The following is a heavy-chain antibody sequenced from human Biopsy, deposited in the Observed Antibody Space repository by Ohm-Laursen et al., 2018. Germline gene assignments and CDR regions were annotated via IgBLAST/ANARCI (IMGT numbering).Heavy chain of an antibody. CDR1: GGSISSGSNY. CDR3: ARHDGNGPFALDS. D-gene: IGHD5-24*01. V-gene: IGHV4-39*01. CDR2: VYHSGTT. J-gene: IGHJ4*02. Sequence: SETLSLTCTVSGGSISSGSNYWAWIRQPPGKGLEWIGSVYHSGTTYYSPSLKSRVTISVDTPKNQLSLKVTSVTAADTAAYYCARHDGNGPFALDSWGQGTLVTVSS.